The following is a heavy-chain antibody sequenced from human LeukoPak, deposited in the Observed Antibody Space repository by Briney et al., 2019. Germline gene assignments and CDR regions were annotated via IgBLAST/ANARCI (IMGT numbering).Heavy chain of an antibody. CDR1: GGSISSYY. V-gene: IGHV4-59*08. J-gene: IGHJ4*02. CDR2: IYYSGST. D-gene: IGHD3-9*01. CDR3: ARQGYGAYEILDY. Sequence: PSETLSLTCTVSGGSISSYYWSWIRQPPGKGLEWIGYIYYSGSTNYNPSLKSRVTISVDTSKNQFSLKLSSVTAADTAVYYCARQGYGAYEILDYWGQEALVTDSS.